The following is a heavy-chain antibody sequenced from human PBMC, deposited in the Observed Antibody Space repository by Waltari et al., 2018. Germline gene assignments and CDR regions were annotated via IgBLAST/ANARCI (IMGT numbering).Heavy chain of an antibody. D-gene: IGHD3-9*01. V-gene: IGHV4-34*01. CDR1: RGSFTGYH. CDR2: INHSGNT. J-gene: IGHJ6*03. Sequence: QVLLQQWGAGLLEPSETLSLTCGVYRGSFTGYHWNLIRQVTGKGLEWIGDINHSGNTDYNPSLESRVTISADTSKNQFSLHLTSVTAADTAVYYCARGHPFTIVSPRYYYYYYMDVWDKGTAVTVSS. CDR3: ARGHPFTIVSPRYYYYYYMDV.